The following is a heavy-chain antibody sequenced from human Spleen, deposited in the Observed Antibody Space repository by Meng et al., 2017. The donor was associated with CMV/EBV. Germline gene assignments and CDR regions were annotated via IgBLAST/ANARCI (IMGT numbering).Heavy chain of an antibody. CDR1: GFSFSSHA. CDR3: ARVGDAGSRRWELPYRGAFDI. J-gene: IGHJ3*02. Sequence: GESLKISCAASGFSFSSHAMSWVRQAPGKGLEWVSLIYSGGDGTFYADSVKGRFTISRDNSKSTLYLEINGLRHDDTAVYYCARVGDAGSRRWELPYRGAFDIWGQGTMVTVSS. CDR2: IYSGGDGT. V-gene: IGHV3-23*03. D-gene: IGHD1-26*01.